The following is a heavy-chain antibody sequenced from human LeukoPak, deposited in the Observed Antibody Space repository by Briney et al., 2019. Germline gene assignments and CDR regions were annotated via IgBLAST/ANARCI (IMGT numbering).Heavy chain of an antibody. D-gene: IGHD2-21*02. J-gene: IGHJ4*02. Sequence: GRSLRPSCAASGFTFSSYAMHWVRQAPGKGLEWVAVISYDGSNKYYADSVKGRFTISRDNSKNTLYLQMNSLRAEDTAVYYCARERLTANDYWGQGTLVTVSS. V-gene: IGHV3-30*04. CDR3: ARERLTANDY. CDR1: GFTFSSYA. CDR2: ISYDGSNK.